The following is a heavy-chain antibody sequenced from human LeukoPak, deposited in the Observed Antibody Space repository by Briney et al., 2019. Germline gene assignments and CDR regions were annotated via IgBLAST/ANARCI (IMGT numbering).Heavy chain of an antibody. J-gene: IGHJ3*02. CDR3: ARRSRGSGYYNRHHAFDI. CDR1: GYTFTSYY. V-gene: IGHV1-46*01. D-gene: IGHD3-22*01. Sequence: ASVKVSCKAPGYTFTSYYMHWVRQAPGRGLEWMGIINPSGGSTSYAQKFQGRVTMTRDTSTSTVYMELSSLRSEDTAVYYCARRSRGSGYYNRHHAFDIWGQGTMVTVSS. CDR2: INPSGGST.